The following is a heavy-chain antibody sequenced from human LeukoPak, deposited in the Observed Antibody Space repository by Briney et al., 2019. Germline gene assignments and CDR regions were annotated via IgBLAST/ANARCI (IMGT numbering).Heavy chain of an antibody. CDR1: GFSFSTFD. CDR3: ARWLQTRYYMDV. CDR2: ISIASSYI. D-gene: IGHD5-24*01. J-gene: IGHJ6*03. V-gene: IGHV3-21*01. Sequence: AGGTLRLSRAAAGFSFSTFDMNCVRQAPGKGLEGVSSISIASSYIFYADSVKGRFTISRDNANNSLYLQMSSLRAEDTAVYYCARWLQTRYYMDVWGKGTTVTVSS.